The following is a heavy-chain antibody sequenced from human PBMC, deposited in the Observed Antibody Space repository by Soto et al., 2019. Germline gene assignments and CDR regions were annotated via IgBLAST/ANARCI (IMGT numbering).Heavy chain of an antibody. CDR2: INPDSGDT. Sequence: ASVKGSCKASGYTFIDYYIHWVRRAPGEGLEWMGWINPDSGDTSYAQNFQGRVTMTRDTSISTAYMELSTLRSDDTAVYYCTRASTVSVRSSHALPKDYWDKGTLLTVSS. CDR3: TRASTVSVRSSHALPKDY. CDR1: GYTFIDYY. J-gene: IGHJ4*02. V-gene: IGHV1-2*02.